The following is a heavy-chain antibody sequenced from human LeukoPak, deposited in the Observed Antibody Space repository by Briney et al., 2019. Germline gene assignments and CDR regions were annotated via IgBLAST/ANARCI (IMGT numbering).Heavy chain of an antibody. CDR1: GYTFSGYY. CDR2: INPNSGGT. Sequence: GASVKVSCKASGYTFSGYYMHWVRQAPGQGLEWMGWINPNSGGTNYAQNFQGRVTMTRDTSISTAYMEVNRLISDDAAVYYCARDQASGSQTTWAFDIWGQGTMVTVSS. V-gene: IGHV1-2*02. CDR3: ARDQASGSQTTWAFDI. J-gene: IGHJ3*02. D-gene: IGHD1-26*01.